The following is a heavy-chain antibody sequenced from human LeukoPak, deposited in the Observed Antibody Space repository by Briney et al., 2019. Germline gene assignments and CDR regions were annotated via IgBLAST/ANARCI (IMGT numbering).Heavy chain of an antibody. CDR1: GGSFSAYY. J-gene: IGHJ4*02. Sequence: PETLSLTCAVYGGSFSAYYWSWIRQPPGKGLEWIGEINHSGSTNYNPSHKSRVTISVDTSKNQFSLKLSSVAAADTAVYYCAGNDSSGSVDYWGQGTLVTVSS. CDR2: INHSGST. D-gene: IGHD3-22*01. V-gene: IGHV4-34*01. CDR3: AGNDSSGSVDY.